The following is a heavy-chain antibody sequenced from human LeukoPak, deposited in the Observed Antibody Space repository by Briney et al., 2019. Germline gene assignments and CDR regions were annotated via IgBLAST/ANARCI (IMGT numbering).Heavy chain of an antibody. CDR2: ISGSGGST. D-gene: IGHD3-3*01. J-gene: IGHJ4*02. CDR1: GFTFSSYA. Sequence: PGGSLRLSCAASGFTFSSYAMSWVRQAPGKGPEWVSAISGSGGSTYYADSVKGRFTISRDNSKNTLYLQMNSLRAEDTAVYYCAKSPGITIFGVVITPFDYWGQGTLVTVSS. CDR3: AKSPGITIFGVVITPFDY. V-gene: IGHV3-23*01.